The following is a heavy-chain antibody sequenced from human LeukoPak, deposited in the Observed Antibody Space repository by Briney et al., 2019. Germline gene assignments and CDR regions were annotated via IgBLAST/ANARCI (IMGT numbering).Heavy chain of an antibody. Sequence: NASETLSLTCTVSGGSIGSSSYYWGWIRQPPGKGLEYIGNIYYSGSTDYNPSLKSRVTISVDMSKDQFSLKLSSVTAADTAVYYCARQAAQTYDYWGQGTLVTVSS. J-gene: IGHJ4*02. CDR1: GGSIGSSSYY. CDR3: ARQAAQTYDY. V-gene: IGHV4-39*01. CDR2: IYYSGST.